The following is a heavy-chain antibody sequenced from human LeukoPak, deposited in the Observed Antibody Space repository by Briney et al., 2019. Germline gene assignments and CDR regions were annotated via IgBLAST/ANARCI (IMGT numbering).Heavy chain of an antibody. D-gene: IGHD1-7*01. Sequence: PGGSLRLSCAASGFTFSNYWMHWVRQAPGKGLEWVSAISGSGVSTYYADSVKGRFTVSRDNSKNTLYLQMSSLRAEDTAVYYCAKDERNWNYNLASQTYDWGQGTLVTVSS. CDR1: GFTFSNYW. J-gene: IGHJ4*02. V-gene: IGHV3-23*01. CDR3: AKDERNWNYNLASQTYD. CDR2: ISGSGVST.